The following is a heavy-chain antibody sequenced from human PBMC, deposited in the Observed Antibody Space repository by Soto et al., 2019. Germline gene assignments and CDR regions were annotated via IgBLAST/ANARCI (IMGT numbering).Heavy chain of an antibody. Sequence: EVQLLESGGGLVQPGGSLRLSCAASGFTFSNYVMNWVRQAPGKGLEWVSTISGSGGSTYFADSVKGRFTISRDSSKNTLYLQMNSLRAEDTAVYYCAKASSEYDSSGYFDYWGQGTLVTVSS. CDR1: GFTFSNYV. V-gene: IGHV3-23*01. D-gene: IGHD3-22*01. CDR2: ISGSGGST. CDR3: AKASSEYDSSGYFDY. J-gene: IGHJ4*02.